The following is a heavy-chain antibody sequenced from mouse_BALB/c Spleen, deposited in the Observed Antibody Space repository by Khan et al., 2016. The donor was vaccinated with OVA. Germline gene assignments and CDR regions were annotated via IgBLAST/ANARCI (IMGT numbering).Heavy chain of an antibody. V-gene: IGHV5-6-5*01. Sequence: EVELVESGGGLVKPGGSLKLSCAASGFTFSSYAMSWVRQIPEKRLEWVASISSGYSTFYPDSVKGRFTISRDNARNILYLQMSSLRPEDTAMYYCAREDPMITTWFAYWGQGTLVTVSA. J-gene: IGHJ3*01. CDR1: GFTFSSYA. CDR3: AREDPMITTWFAY. CDR2: ISSGYST. D-gene: IGHD2-4*01.